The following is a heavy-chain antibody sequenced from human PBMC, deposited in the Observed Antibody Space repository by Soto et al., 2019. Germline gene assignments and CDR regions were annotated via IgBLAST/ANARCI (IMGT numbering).Heavy chain of an antibody. V-gene: IGHV4-39*01. CDR3: ASGGHILTGYYRGSGY. D-gene: IGHD3-9*01. CDR2: IYYSGGT. Sequence: PSETLSLTCTVSGGSISSSSYFWGWIRQPPGKGLEWIGSIYYSGGTYYNPSLKSRVTISVDTSKNQFSLKLSSVTAADTAVYYCASGGHILTGYYRGSGYWGQGTLVTVSS. CDR1: GGSISSSSYF. J-gene: IGHJ4*02.